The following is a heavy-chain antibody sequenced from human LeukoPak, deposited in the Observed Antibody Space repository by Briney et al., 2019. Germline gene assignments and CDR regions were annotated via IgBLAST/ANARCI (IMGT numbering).Heavy chain of an antibody. CDR1: GGTFSSYA. J-gene: IGHJ4*02. V-gene: IGHV1-69*05. CDR2: IIPIFGTA. Sequence: ASVKVSCKASGGTFSSYAISWVRQAPGQGLEWMGGIIPIFGTANYAQKFQGRVTITTDESTSTAYMELSSLRSEDTAVYYCANSQYDFWSGYGASYYWGQGTLVTVSS. D-gene: IGHD3-3*01. CDR3: ANSQYDFWSGYGASYY.